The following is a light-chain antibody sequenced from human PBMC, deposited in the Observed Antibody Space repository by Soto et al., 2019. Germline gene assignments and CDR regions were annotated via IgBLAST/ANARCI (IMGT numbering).Light chain of an antibody. CDR2: AAS. CDR3: QQHLT. CDR1: QGISSY. V-gene: IGKV1-9*01. J-gene: IGKJ4*01. Sequence: IQLTQSPSSLSASVGDRVTITCRASQGISSYLAWYQQKPEKAPELLIYAASTLQSGVPSRFSGSGSGTDFTLTISSLQPEDFATYYCQQHLTFGGGTKVEIK.